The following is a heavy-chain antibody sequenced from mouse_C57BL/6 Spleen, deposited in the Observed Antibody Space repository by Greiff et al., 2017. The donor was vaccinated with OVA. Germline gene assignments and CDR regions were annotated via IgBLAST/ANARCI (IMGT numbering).Heavy chain of an antibody. CDR3: AREPPNYYGSSYYFDY. J-gene: IGHJ2*01. V-gene: IGHV5-17*01. D-gene: IGHD1-1*01. CDR2: ISSGSSTI. Sequence: EVKLMESGGGLVKPGGSLKLSCAASGFTFSDYGMHWVRQAPEKGLEWVAYISSGSSTIYYADTVKGRFTISRDNAKNTLFLQMTSLRSEDTAMYYCAREPPNYYGSSYYFDYWGQGTTLTVSS. CDR1: GFTFSDYG.